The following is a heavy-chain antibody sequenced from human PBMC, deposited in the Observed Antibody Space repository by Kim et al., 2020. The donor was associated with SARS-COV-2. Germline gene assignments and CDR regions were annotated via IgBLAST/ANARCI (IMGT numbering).Heavy chain of an antibody. CDR3: AKDFGPRNGIFDPFDI. J-gene: IGHJ3*02. D-gene: IGHD3-3*02. V-gene: IGHV3-23*01. Sequence: SVQGRFTISRDISKNMLFLQMNSLRAEDTAIYYCAKDFGPRNGIFDPFDIWGQGTMVTVSS.